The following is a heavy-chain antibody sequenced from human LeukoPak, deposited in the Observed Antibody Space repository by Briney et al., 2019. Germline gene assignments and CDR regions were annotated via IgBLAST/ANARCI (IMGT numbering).Heavy chain of an antibody. V-gene: IGHV1-69*04. CDR1: GGTFSSYA. CDR2: IIPILGIA. J-gene: IGHJ4*02. D-gene: IGHD3-22*01. Sequence: ASVKVSCKASGGTFSSYAISWVRQATGQGLDWMGRIIPILGIANYAQKFQGRVTITADKSTSTAYMELSSLRSEDTAVYYCATRGYYDSSGYYNYWGQGTLVTVSS. CDR3: ATRGYYDSSGYYNY.